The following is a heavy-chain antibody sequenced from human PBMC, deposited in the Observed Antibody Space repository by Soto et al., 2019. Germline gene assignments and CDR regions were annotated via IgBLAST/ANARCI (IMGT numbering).Heavy chain of an antibody. CDR2: ISGSGGST. D-gene: IGHD1-7*01. J-gene: IGHJ3*02. V-gene: IGHV3-23*01. Sequence: EVQLLESGGGLVQPGGSLRLSCAASGFTFSSYAMSWVRQAHGKGLEWVSAISGSGGSTYYADSVKGRFTISRDNSKNTLYLQMNSLRAEDTAVYYCAKDELSDGAFDIWGQGTMVTGSS. CDR3: AKDELSDGAFDI. CDR1: GFTFSSYA.